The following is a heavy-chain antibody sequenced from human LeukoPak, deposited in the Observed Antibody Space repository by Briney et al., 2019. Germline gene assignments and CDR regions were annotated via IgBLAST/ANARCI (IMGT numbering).Heavy chain of an antibody. CDR2: ISAYNGNT. D-gene: IGHD3-10*01. V-gene: IGHV1-18*01. CDR3: ARAPMVRGVMVPFDY. Sequence: ASVKVSCKASGYTFTSYGISWVRQAPGQGLEWMGWISAYNGNTNYAQKLQGRVTMTTDTSTSTAYMELRSLRSDDTAVYYCARAPMVRGVMVPFDYWGQGTLVTVSS. J-gene: IGHJ4*02. CDR1: GYTFTSYG.